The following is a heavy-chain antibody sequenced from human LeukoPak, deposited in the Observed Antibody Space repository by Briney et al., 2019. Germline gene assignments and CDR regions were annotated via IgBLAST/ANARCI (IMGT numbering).Heavy chain of an antibody. CDR1: GFTFGDYA. V-gene: IGHV3-49*04. CDR3: ARGIAAAGLYYFDY. CDR2: IRSKIYGGTP. D-gene: IGHD6-13*01. Sequence: PGGSLRLSCTASGFTFGDYAMTWVRQAPGKGLEWVGFIRSKIYGGTPEYAASVKGRFTISRDNAKNSLYLQMNSLRAEDTAVYYCARGIAAAGLYYFDYWGQGTLVTVSS. J-gene: IGHJ4*02.